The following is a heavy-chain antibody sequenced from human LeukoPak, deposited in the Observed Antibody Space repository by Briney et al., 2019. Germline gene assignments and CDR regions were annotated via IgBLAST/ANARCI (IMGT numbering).Heavy chain of an antibody. Sequence: GGSLRLSCAASGFTFSSYAMSWVRQAPGKGLEWGSAISGRGGSTYYADPVKGRFTISRDNSKNTLYLQMNSLRAEDTAVYYCAKAPRGYSYRGPSFYYYGMDVWGQGTTVTVSS. J-gene: IGHJ6*02. D-gene: IGHD5-18*01. CDR3: AKAPRGYSYRGPSFYYYGMDV. CDR1: GFTFSSYA. CDR2: ISGRGGST. V-gene: IGHV3-23*01.